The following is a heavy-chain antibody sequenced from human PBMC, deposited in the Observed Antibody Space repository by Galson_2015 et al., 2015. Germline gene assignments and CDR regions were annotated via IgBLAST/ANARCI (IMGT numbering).Heavy chain of an antibody. CDR1: GYTFTSYD. J-gene: IGHJ4*02. CDR2: MNPNSGNT. Sequence: SVKVSCKASGYTFTSYDINWVRQATGQGLEWMGWMNPNSGNTGYAQKFQGRVTMTRNTSISTAYMELSSLRSGDTAVYYCARSYLAYCTGGVCGLVDYWGQGTLVTVSS. D-gene: IGHD2-8*02. V-gene: IGHV1-8*01. CDR3: ARSYLAYCTGGVCGLVDY.